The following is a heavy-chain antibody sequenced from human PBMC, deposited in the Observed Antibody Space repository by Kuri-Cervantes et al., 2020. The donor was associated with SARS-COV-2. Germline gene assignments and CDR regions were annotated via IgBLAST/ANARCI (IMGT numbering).Heavy chain of an antibody. D-gene: IGHD6-13*01. Sequence: GESLKISCAASGFTFSSYSMNWVRQAPGKGLEWVSSISSSSSYIYYADSVKGRFTISRDNAKNSLYLQMNSLRAEDTAVYYCARVRLYSSSWSENYFDYWGQGTLVTVSS. J-gene: IGHJ4*02. CDR1: GFTFSSYS. CDR3: ARVRLYSSSWSENYFDY. V-gene: IGHV3-21*01. CDR2: ISSSSSYI.